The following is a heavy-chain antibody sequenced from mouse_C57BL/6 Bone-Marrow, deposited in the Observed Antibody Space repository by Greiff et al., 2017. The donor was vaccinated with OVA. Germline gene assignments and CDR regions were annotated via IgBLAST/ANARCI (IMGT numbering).Heavy chain of an antibody. CDR1: GYTFTSYW. CDR3: ARWAYYSNYVGY. V-gene: IGHV1-64*01. D-gene: IGHD2-5*01. CDR2: IHPNSGST. J-gene: IGHJ2*01. Sequence: VQLQQSGAELVKPGASVKLSCKASGYTFTSYWMHWVKQRPGQGLEWIGMIHPNSGSTNYNAKFKSKATLTVDKSSSTAYMQLSSLTSEDSAVYYCARWAYYSNYVGYWGQGTTLTVSS.